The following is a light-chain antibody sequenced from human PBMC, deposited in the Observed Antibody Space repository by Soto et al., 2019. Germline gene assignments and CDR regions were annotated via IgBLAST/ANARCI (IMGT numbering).Light chain of an antibody. J-gene: IGKJ1*01. Sequence: IVLTQSPGTLSLSPGDRATLSCRASQSFSSHFLAWYQQKPGQAPRLLIHGTSSRATGIPDRFSGSGSGTDFTLTINSLEPEDFAVYYCQHFGSSLRTFGQGTKADI. CDR2: GTS. V-gene: IGKV3-20*01. CDR1: QSFSSHF. CDR3: QHFGSSLRT.